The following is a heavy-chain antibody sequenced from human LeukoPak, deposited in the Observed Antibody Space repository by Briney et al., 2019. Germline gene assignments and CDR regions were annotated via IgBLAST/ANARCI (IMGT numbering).Heavy chain of an antibody. J-gene: IGHJ4*02. CDR1: GFTVSSNS. D-gene: IGHD4/OR15-4a*01. CDR2: IYSDNT. V-gene: IGHV3-53*01. CDR3: ARRAGAYSHPYDY. Sequence: PGGSLRLSSAASGFTVSSNSMSWVRQAPGKGLEWASFIYSDNTHYSDSVKGRFTISRDNSKNTLYLQMNSLRAEDTAVYYCARRAGAYSHPYDYWGQGTLVTVSS.